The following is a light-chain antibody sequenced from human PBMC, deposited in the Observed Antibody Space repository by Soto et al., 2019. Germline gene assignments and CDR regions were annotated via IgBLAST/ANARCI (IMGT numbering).Light chain of an antibody. CDR3: QQYVSSPWA. Sequence: LKQSPGTLSLSTRERAALSCMASQMVSNNYLAWYQQKPGQAPRLLIYGASRRATGIPDRFTGSGSGTDFTLTISRLEPEDFAVYYCQQYVSSPWAFGQRSKV. CDR2: GAS. J-gene: IGKJ1*01. CDR1: QMVSNNY. V-gene: IGKV3-20*01.